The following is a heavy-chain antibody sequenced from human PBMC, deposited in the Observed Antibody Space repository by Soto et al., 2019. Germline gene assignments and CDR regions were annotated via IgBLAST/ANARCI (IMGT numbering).Heavy chain of an antibody. CDR3: ALGRTGSNGYYWA. CDR2: IIPVIGVG. J-gene: IGHJ5*02. CDR1: GNTLNTDT. Sequence: QVQLVQSGAEVKKPGSSVKVSCKPSGNTLNTDTITWLRQAPGQGLEWMGRIIPVIGVGTYAQKFQDRVTITADQSPTTVYMEVTSLTSEDTATYYCALGRTGSNGYYWAWGQGTQVTVS. D-gene: IGHD1-1*01. V-gene: IGHV1-69*02.